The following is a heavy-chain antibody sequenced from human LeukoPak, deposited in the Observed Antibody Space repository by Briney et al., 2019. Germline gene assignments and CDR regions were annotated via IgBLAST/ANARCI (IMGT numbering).Heavy chain of an antibody. CDR1: GFTFSSYS. CDR2: ISSSSSYI. V-gene: IGHV3-21*01. Sequence: GGSLRLSCAASGFTFSSYSMNWVRQAPGKGLEWVSSISSSSSYIYYADSVKGRFTISRDNAKNSLYLQMNSLRAEDTAVYYCARVPDEYSSSWHFDYWGQGTLVTVSS. CDR3: ARVPDEYSSSWHFDY. D-gene: IGHD6-13*01. J-gene: IGHJ4*02.